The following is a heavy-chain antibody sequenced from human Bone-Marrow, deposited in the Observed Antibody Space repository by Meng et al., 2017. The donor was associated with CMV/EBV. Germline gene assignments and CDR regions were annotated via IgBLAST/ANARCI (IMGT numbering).Heavy chain of an antibody. D-gene: IGHD3-3*01. Sequence: GGSLRLSCEVSGFTFSSYGMHWVRQAPGKGLEWVAFIPFDGNNNSYADSVKGRFTISRDNAKNTLYLQMNSLRAEDTAVYYCARERVRFLEWLLDAFDIWGQGTRVTGSS. CDR3: ARERVRFLEWLLDAFDI. V-gene: IGHV3-30*02. CDR2: IPFDGNNN. CDR1: GFTFSSYG. J-gene: IGHJ3*02.